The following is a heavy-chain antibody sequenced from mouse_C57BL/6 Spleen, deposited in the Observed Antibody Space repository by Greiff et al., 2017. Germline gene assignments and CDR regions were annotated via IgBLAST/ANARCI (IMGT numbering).Heavy chain of an antibody. J-gene: IGHJ3*01. CDR2: IDPANGNT. D-gene: IGHD3-3*01. CDR3: AREGLGGPAWFAY. V-gene: IGHV14-3*01. CDR1: VFNIKNTY. Sequence: EVQLVESVAELVRPGASVKLSCTASVFNIKNTYMHWVKQRPEQGLEWIGRIDPANGNTKYAPKFQGKATITADTSSNTAYLQLSSLTSEDTAIYYCAREGLGGPAWFAYWGQGTLVTVSA.